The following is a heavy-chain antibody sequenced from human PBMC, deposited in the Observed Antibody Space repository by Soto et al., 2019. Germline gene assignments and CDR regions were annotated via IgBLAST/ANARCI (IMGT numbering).Heavy chain of an antibody. CDR3: VREAYGDYSFDS. CDR1: GFTFSSYD. V-gene: IGHV3-13*01. CDR2: IGTAGDT. J-gene: IGHJ4*02. Sequence: EVQLVESGGGLVQPGGSLRLSCAASGFTFSSYDMHWVRQVTGKGLEWVSTIGTAGDTYYPGSVKGRFTISRENAKGSLYLQMNSLRVGDTAVYYCVREAYGDYSFDSWGQGTLVTVSS. D-gene: IGHD4-17*01.